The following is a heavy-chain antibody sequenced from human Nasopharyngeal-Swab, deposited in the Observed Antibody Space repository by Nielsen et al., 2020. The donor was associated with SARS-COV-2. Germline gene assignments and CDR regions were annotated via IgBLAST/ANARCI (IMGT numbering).Heavy chain of an antibody. CDR1: GGPISSYY. CDR2: IYYSGST. Sequence: TLSLACTVSGGPISSYYWSWIRQPPGKGLEWIGNIYYSGSTNYNPSLKSRVTISADTSKKQFSLNLSSVTAADTAVYYCARDGPYVGYAFDDWGQGTLVTVSS. CDR3: ARDGPYVGYAFDD. V-gene: IGHV4-59*01. D-gene: IGHD5-18*01. J-gene: IGHJ4*02.